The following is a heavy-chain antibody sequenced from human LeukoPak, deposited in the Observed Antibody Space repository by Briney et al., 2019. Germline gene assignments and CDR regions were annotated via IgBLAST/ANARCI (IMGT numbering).Heavy chain of an antibody. Sequence: GGSLRLSCAASGFTFSSYWMSWVRQAPGKGLEWVSAISGSGGSTYYADSVKGRFTISRDNSKNTLYLQMNSLRAEDTAVYYCAKDLEKILWFGELLTNPGRDYFDYWGQGTLVTVSS. J-gene: IGHJ4*02. V-gene: IGHV3-23*01. CDR3: AKDLEKILWFGELLTNPGRDYFDY. CDR1: GFTFSSYW. D-gene: IGHD3-10*01. CDR2: ISGSGGST.